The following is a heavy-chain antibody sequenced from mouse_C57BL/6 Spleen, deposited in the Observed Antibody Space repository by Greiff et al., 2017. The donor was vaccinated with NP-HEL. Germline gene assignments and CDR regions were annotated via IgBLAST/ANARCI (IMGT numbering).Heavy chain of an antibody. CDR1: GYTFTSYW. CDR2: IYPSDSET. Sequence: VQLQQPGAELVRPGSSVKLSCKASGYTFTSYWMDWVKQRPGQGLEWIGNIYPSDSETHYNQKFKDKATLTVDKSSSTAYMQLSSLTSEDSAVYYCARGIYYYGSSYDYWGQGTLVTVSA. V-gene: IGHV1-61*01. CDR3: ARGIYYYGSSYDY. J-gene: IGHJ3*01. D-gene: IGHD1-1*01.